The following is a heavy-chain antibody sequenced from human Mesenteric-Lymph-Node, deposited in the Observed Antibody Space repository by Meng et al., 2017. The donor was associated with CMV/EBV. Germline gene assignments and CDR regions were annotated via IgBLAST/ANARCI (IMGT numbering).Heavy chain of an antibody. V-gene: IGHV1-18*01. Sequence: SGSTFTSYGSSCVRQAPGQGLGWVGWISTYNSNTNYAQKLQGRVTMTTATSTSTAYMELRSLRSDDTAVYSCASDRECSSTSCRFDYWGQGTLVTVSS. D-gene: IGHD2-2*01. J-gene: IGHJ4*02. CDR3: ASDRECSSTSCRFDY. CDR2: ISTYNSNT. CDR1: GSTFTSYG.